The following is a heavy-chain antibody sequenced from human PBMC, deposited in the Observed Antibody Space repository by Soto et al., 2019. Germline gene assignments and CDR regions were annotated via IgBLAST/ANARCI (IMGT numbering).Heavy chain of an antibody. D-gene: IGHD6-13*01. J-gene: IGHJ4*02. CDR3: ATIYSSSWSDY. CDR2: IYYSGST. Sequence: TLSLTCTVSGGSVSRSSYYWGWIRQPPGKGLEWIGSIYYSGSTYYNPSLKSRVTISVDTSKNQFSLKLSSVTAADTAVYYCATIYSSSWSDYWGQGTLVTVSS. V-gene: IGHV4-39*01. CDR1: GGSVSRSSYY.